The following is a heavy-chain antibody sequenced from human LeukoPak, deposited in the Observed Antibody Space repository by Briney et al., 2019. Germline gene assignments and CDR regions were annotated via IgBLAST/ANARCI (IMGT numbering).Heavy chain of an antibody. Sequence: QPGGSLRLSCAASGFTFSSYPMTWVRQTPGKGLQWVSTISGSGGSTYYADSVKGRFTISRDNSKNTLYLQMNSLRAEDTAVYYCAKDRALRNRAFLDYWGQGTLVTVSS. V-gene: IGHV3-23*01. J-gene: IGHJ4*02. CDR3: AKDRALRNRAFLDY. CDR1: GFTFSSYP. CDR2: ISGSGGST. D-gene: IGHD4-17*01.